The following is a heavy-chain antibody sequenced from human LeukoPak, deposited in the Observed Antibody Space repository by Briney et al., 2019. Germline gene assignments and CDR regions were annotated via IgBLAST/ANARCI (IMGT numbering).Heavy chain of an antibody. CDR3: ARRHEGYCSGGSCYWFDP. J-gene: IGHJ5*02. Sequence: GESLKISCKGSGYSFTSYWIGWVRQMPGKGLEWMGIIYPGDSDTRYSPSFQGQVTISADKSISTAYLQWSSLKASDTAMYYCARRHEGYCSGGSCYWFDPWGQGTLVTVSS. V-gene: IGHV5-51*01. D-gene: IGHD2-15*01. CDR1: GYSFTSYW. CDR2: IYPGDSDT.